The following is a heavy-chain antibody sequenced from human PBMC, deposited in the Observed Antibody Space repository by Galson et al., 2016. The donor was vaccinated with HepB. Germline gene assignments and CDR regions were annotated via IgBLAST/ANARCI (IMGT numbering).Heavy chain of an antibody. J-gene: IGHJ4*02. CDR1: GFTFSDYY. V-gene: IGHV3-11*06. Sequence: SLRLSCAASGFTFSDYYMSWIRQAPGRGLEWVSYISSSTTYANYADSVKGRSTISRDNAKNSLYLQMNSLRAEDTAVYYCARMATTPYYFDCWGQGTLVTVSS. CDR3: ARMATTPYYFDC. D-gene: IGHD5-24*01. CDR2: ISSSTTYA.